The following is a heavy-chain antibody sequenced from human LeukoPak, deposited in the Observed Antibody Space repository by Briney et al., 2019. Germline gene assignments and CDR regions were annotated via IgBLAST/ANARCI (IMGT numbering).Heavy chain of an antibody. CDR1: GGSFSGYY. D-gene: IGHD4-11*01. CDR2: INHSGST. J-gene: IGHJ6*04. CDR3: ARGSSYYSDYFRMDV. V-gene: IGHV4-34*01. Sequence: PSETLSLTCAVYGGSFSGYYWSWIRQPPGKGLEWIGEINHSGSTNYNPSLKSRVTISVDTSKNQFSLKLSSVTAADTAVYYCARGSSYYSDYFRMDVWGKGTTVTVSS.